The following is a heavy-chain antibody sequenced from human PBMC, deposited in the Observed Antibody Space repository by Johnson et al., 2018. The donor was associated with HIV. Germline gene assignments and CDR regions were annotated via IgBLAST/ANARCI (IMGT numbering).Heavy chain of an antibody. J-gene: IGHJ3*02. CDR1: GFTFSSYA. V-gene: IGHV3-30*04. CDR3: AKDTGGNSGNDAFDI. CDR2: IWYDGSNK. D-gene: IGHD4-23*01. Sequence: QVQLVESGGGVVQPGRSLRLSCAASGFTFSSYAMHWVRQAPGKGLEWVAVIWYDGSNKYYEDSVRGRFTISRDNSKNTLYLQMNGLRTADTAVYYCAKDTGGNSGNDAFDIWGQGTLVTVSS.